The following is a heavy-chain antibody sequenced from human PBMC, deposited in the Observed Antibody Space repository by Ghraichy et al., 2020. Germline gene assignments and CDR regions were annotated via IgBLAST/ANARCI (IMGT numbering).Heavy chain of an antibody. CDR2: MNPNSGDT. CDR3: GRTTKIGVRKDWMDY. CDR1: GYTFTSYD. V-gene: IGHV1-8*01. J-gene: IGHJ4*02. D-gene: IGHD3-22*01. Sequence: ASVKVSCKASGYTFTSYDINWVRLATGQGLEWMGYMNPNSGDTGYAQKFQGRVTMTRNTSISTAYMELTSLRSEDTAVYYCGRTTKIGVRKDWMDYWDQGTLVTVSS.